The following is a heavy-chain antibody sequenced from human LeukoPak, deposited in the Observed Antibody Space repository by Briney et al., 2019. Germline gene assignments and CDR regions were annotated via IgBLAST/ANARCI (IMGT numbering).Heavy chain of an antibody. CDR2: IKQDGSEK. CDR3: ARDLGGIAARPNFDY. Sequence: GGSLRLSCAASGFTFSRYWMSWDRQAPGKGLEWVANIKQDGSEKYYVDSVKGRFTISRDNAKNSLYLQMNSLRAEDTAVYYCARDLGGIAARPNFDYWGQGTLVTVSS. CDR1: GFTFSRYW. D-gene: IGHD6-6*01. J-gene: IGHJ4*02. V-gene: IGHV3-7*03.